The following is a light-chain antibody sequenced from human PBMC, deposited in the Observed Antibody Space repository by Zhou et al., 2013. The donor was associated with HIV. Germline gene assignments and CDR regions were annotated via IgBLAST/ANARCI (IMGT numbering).Light chain of an antibody. J-gene: IGKJ3*01. CDR3: QQYGNVPRFS. Sequence: DIQMTQSPSSLSASVGDRVTLTCRASQSISSALYWYQQKPGKAPKLLIYAASNLQSGVPSRFSGSGSGTDFILTITNLQPEDFARYYCQQYGNVPRFSFGPGTTVDVK. V-gene: IGKV1-39*01. CDR2: AAS. CDR1: QSISSA.